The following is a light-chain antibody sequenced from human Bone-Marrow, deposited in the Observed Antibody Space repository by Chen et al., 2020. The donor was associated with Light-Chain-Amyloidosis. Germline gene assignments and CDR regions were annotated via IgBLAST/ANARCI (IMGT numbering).Light chain of an antibody. Sequence: QSVLTQPPSVSGAPGPRGTISCPGGSSNIGAGLDVHWYRQVPGTVPKLLIYGNSNRPSGVPDRFSGSKSGTSASLAITGLLAEDEADYYCQSYDSSLSGVIFGGGTKVTVL. V-gene: IGLV1-40*01. CDR1: SSNIGAGLD. CDR2: GNS. J-gene: IGLJ2*01. CDR3: QSYDSSLSGVI.